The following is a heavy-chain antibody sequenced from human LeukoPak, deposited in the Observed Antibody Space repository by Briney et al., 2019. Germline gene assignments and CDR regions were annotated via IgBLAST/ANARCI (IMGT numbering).Heavy chain of an antibody. Sequence: ASVKVSCKASGYTFTGYYMHWVRHAPGQGLEWMGWINPNSGGTNYAQKFQGRVTMTRDTSISTAYMELSRLRSDDTAVYYCARDRDYGSGIFDYWGQGTLVTVSS. V-gene: IGHV1-2*02. CDR2: INPNSGGT. CDR1: GYTFTGYY. J-gene: IGHJ4*02. CDR3: ARDRDYGSGIFDY. D-gene: IGHD3-10*01.